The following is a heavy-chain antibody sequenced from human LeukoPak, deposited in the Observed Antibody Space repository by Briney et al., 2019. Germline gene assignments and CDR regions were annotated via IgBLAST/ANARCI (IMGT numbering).Heavy chain of an antibody. V-gene: IGHV1-69*13. J-gene: IGHJ4*02. D-gene: IGHD6-13*01. CDR1: GYTFTSYA. CDR2: IIPIFGTA. CDR3: ARGRNSIAAAATVC. Sequence: SVKVSCKASGYTFTSYAISWVRQAPGQGLEWMGGIIPIFGTANYAQKFQGRVTITADESTSTAYMELSSLRSEDTAVYYCARGRNSIAAAATVCWGQGTLVTVSS.